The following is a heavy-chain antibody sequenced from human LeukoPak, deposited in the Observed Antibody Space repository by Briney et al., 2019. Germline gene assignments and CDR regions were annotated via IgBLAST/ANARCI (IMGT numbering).Heavy chain of an antibody. CDR2: IDRDGLTR. V-gene: IGHV3-74*03. D-gene: IGHD3-3*01. J-gene: IGHJ4*02. CDR3: AASKWSGSVDY. CDR1: GFMFHEHW. Sequence: GGFLRLSCVASGFMFHEHWMLWVRQDPGKGLAWVSRIDRDGLTREYADSVKGRFTITRDNARKMVHLEMYSLRGEDTAVYYCAASKWSGSVDYWGQGALVTVSS.